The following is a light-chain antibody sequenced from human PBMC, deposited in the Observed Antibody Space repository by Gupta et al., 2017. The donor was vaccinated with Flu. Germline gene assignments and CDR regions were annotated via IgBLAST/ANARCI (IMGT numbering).Light chain of an antibody. CDR1: NIGSKN. CDR3: QVWDRSIEDGV. Sequence: GQTARSTGRGDNIGSKNVHWYQQMPGQAPVRFGDVDIHRPSGIPERFAGSNYGKTASLNTSGVEAGDEADYYCQVWDRSIEDGVFGGGTKLTVL. J-gene: IGLJ2*01. CDR2: VDI. V-gene: IGLV3-21*02.